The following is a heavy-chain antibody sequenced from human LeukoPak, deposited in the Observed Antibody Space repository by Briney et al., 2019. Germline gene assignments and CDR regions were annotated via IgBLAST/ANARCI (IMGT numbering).Heavy chain of an antibody. D-gene: IGHD3-3*01. CDR1: GGSISSYY. CDR2: IYTSGST. CDR3: ARVYHYDFWSTDYYYYMDV. J-gene: IGHJ6*03. Sequence: PSETLSLTCTVSGGSISSYYWSWIRQPAGKGLEWVGRIYTSGSTNYNPSLKSRVTMSVDTSKNQFSLKLSSVTAADTAVYYCARVYHYDFWSTDYYYYMDVWGKGTTVTVYS. V-gene: IGHV4-4*07.